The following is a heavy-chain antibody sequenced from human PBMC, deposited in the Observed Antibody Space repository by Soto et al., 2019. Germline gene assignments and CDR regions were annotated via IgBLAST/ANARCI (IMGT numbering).Heavy chain of an antibody. CDR1: GASISSYY. J-gene: IGHJ4*02. CDR2: IYYSGST. D-gene: IGHD1-26*01. V-gene: IGHV4-39*01. Sequence: PSETLSLTCTVSGASISSYYWGWIRQPPGKGLEWIGSIYYSGSTYYNPSLKSRVTISVDTSKNQFSLKLSSVTAADTAVYYCARPSGSYLYYFDYWGQGTLVTVSS. CDR3: ARPSGSYLYYFDY.